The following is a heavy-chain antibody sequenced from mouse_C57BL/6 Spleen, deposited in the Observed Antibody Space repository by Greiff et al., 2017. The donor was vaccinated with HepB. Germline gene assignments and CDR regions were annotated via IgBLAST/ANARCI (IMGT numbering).Heavy chain of an antibody. J-gene: IGHJ2*01. Sequence: QVQLQQPGAELVKPGASVKMSCKASGYTFTSYWITWVKQRPGQGLEWIGDIYPGSGSTNYNEKFKSKATLTVATSSSPAYMQLSSLTSEDSAVYYCASHSNSRYWGQGTTLTVSS. V-gene: IGHV1-55*01. CDR1: GYTFTSYW. CDR3: ASHSNSRY. D-gene: IGHD2-5*01. CDR2: IYPGSGST.